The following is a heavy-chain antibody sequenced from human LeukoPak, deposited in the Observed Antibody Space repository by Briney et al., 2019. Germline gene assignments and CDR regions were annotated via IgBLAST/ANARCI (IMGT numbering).Heavy chain of an antibody. Sequence: ASVKVSCKASGYTFTSYYMHWVRLAPGQGLEWMGIINPSGGSTSYAQKFQGRVTMTRDTSTSTVYMELSSLRSEDTAVYYCATNVPLISSGWYHFDYWGQGTLVTVSS. V-gene: IGHV1-46*01. D-gene: IGHD6-19*01. J-gene: IGHJ4*02. CDR1: GYTFTSYY. CDR2: INPSGGST. CDR3: ATNVPLISSGWYHFDY.